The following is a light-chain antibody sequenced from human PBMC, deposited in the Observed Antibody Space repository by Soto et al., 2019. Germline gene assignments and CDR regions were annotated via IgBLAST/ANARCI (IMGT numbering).Light chain of an antibody. CDR1: QSISNS. CDR2: SAS. J-gene: IGKJ5*01. V-gene: IGKV3-15*01. CDR3: LQYNNWPPAT. Sequence: ETLLTQSPATLSVSPGERATLSCRASQSISNSLAWYQQRPGQAPRLLIYSASTRATGIPARFSGSGSGTEFSLTISSLQSEDFAVYYCLQYNNWPPATFGQGTRLEIK.